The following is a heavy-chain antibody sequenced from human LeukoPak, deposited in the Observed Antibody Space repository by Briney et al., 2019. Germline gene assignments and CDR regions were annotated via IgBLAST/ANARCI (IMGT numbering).Heavy chain of an antibody. CDR3: ARGGTPGFSTGRIDY. CDR2: LYGAGST. Sequence: GGSLRPSCAASGFNVSSNYMSWVRQAPGKGLEWVSVLYGAGSTYYADSVKGRFTISRHDSQNTLFLQMNSLRAEDTAVYYCARGGTPGFSTGRIDYWGQGTLVTVSS. D-gene: IGHD6-19*01. J-gene: IGHJ4*02. CDR1: GFNVSSNY. V-gene: IGHV3-53*04.